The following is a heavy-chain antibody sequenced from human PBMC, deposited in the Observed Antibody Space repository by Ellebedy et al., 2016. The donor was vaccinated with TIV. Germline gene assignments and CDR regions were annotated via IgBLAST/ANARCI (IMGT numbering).Heavy chain of an antibody. CDR3: AKARDRSLDQ. J-gene: IGHJ4*02. D-gene: IGHD1-14*01. CDR1: GGSINGFF. V-gene: IGHV4-59*12. CDR2: VFYTGNT. Sequence: MPSETLSLTCTVSGGSINGFFCSWIRQAPGRGLEWLGYVFYTGNTYYNPSLRSRVAMSVDTSKNQFSLSLTSVTAADTAVYDCAKARDRSLDQWGQGTLVTVSS.